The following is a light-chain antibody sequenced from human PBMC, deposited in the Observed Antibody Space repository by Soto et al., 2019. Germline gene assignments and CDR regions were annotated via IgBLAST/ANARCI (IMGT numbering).Light chain of an antibody. CDR1: QSVSRY. J-gene: IGKJ4*01. V-gene: IGKV3-11*01. CDR3: QQRSDWPST. CDR2: DAS. Sequence: EIVLTQSPATLSLSPGERATLSCRASQSVSRYLAWYQQKPGQAPRLLIYDASNRATGIPARFSGSGSGTDFTLTISSLEPEDFAVYYCQQRSDWPSTLGGGTKVQTK.